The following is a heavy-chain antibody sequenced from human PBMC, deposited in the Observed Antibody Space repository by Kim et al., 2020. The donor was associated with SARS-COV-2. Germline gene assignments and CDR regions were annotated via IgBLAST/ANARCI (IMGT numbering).Heavy chain of an antibody. CDR2: FDPEDGET. CDR3: ATLDSSGYYKEYYFDY. D-gene: IGHD3-22*01. V-gene: IGHV1-24*01. J-gene: IGHJ4*02. CDR1: GYTLTELS. Sequence: ASVKVSCKVSGYTLTELSMHWVRQAPGKGLEWMGGFDPEDGETIYAQKFQGRVTMTEDTSTDTPYMELSSLRSEDTAVYYCATLDSSGYYKEYYFDYWGQGTLVTVSS.